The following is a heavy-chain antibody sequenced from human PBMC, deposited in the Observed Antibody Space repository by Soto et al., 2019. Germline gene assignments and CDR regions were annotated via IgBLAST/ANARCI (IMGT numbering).Heavy chain of an antibody. D-gene: IGHD3-10*01. CDR1: GGTLSSET. CDR3: AREEGYYYMGTFPVYYMDV. CDR2: IIPLLGIG. J-gene: IGHJ6*03. Sequence: QVQLVQSGPEVKKSGSSVKVSCKVSGGTLSSETISWLRQAPGQGLEWMGRIIPLLGIGNYAQKFQGRVTITEDISTNTGYMELSSLTSQDTAIYYCAREEGYYYMGTFPVYYMDVWGNGPTVTVSS. V-gene: IGHV1-69*08.